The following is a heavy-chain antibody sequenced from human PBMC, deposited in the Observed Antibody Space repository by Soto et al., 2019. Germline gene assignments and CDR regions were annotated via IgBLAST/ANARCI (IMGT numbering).Heavy chain of an antibody. Sequence: QVQLQESGPGLVKPSETLSLTCTVSGGSISSYYWSWLRQPPGKGLEWIGYIYYSGSTNYNPSLKSRVTISVDTSKNQFSLKLSSVTAADTAVYYCARAKAPLYSSSWYWFDPWGQGTLVTVSS. CDR3: ARAKAPLYSSSWYWFDP. D-gene: IGHD6-13*01. J-gene: IGHJ5*02. CDR2: IYYSGST. CDR1: GGSISSYY. V-gene: IGHV4-59*08.